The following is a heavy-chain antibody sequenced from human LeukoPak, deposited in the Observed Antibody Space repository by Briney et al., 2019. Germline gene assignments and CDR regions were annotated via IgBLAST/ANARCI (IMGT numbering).Heavy chain of an antibody. CDR3: ARGGLAVAGKTRFHFDK. Sequence: GASVKVSCEASGYTFTGYYMHWVRQAPGQGLEWMGWINPNSGGTNYAQKFQGRVTMTRDTSINTVYMEMTGLTSDDTAVFYCARGGLAVAGKTRFHFDKWGQGTLVTVSS. D-gene: IGHD6-19*01. J-gene: IGHJ4*02. CDR1: GYTFTGYY. V-gene: IGHV1-2*02. CDR2: INPNSGGT.